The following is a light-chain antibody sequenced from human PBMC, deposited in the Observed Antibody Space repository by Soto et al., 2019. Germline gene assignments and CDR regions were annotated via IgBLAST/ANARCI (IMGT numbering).Light chain of an antibody. CDR2: EVS. CDR1: SSDVGGYDY. CDR3: CSFANNFTYV. V-gene: IGLV2-14*01. Sequence: QSVLTQPASVSGSPGQSITISCTGTSSDVGGYDYVSWYQLHPGKAPKLMVFEVSNRPSGVSYRFSGSKSGNTASLTISGLQAEDEADYYCCSFANNFTYVFGHGTKVTVL. J-gene: IGLJ1*01.